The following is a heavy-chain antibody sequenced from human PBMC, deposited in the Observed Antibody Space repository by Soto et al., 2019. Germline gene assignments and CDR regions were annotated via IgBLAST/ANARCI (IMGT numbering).Heavy chain of an antibody. V-gene: IGHV4-30-4*01. CDR1: GGSISSGDYC. Sequence: SETLSLTCTVSGGSISSGDYCWSWIRQPPGKGLEWIGYIYYSGSTYYNPSLKSRVTISVDTSKNQFSLKLSSVTAADTAVYYCAREAPSDNFSDPCGQGTPVTVSS. CDR3: AREAPSDNFSDP. CDR2: IYYSGST. J-gene: IGHJ5*02.